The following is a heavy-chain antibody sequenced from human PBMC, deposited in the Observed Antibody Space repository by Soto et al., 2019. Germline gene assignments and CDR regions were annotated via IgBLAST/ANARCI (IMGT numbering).Heavy chain of an antibody. CDR3: ARDGSGITIFGVVNRGGSYYYGMDV. CDR1: GYTFTGYH. CDR2: INPNSGGT. V-gene: IGHV1-2*04. J-gene: IGHJ6*02. D-gene: IGHD3-3*01. Sequence: ASVKVSCKASGYTFTGYHMHWVRQAPGQGLEWMGWINPNSGGTNYAQKFQGWVTMTRDTSISTAYMELSRLRSDDTAVYYCARDGSGITIFGVVNRGGSYYYGMDVWGQGTTVTVSS.